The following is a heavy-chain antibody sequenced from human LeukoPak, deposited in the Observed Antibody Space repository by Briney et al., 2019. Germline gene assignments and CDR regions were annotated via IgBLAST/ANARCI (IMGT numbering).Heavy chain of an antibody. CDR3: ARDGMITAYAFDI. CDR2: INSSGDYT. J-gene: IGHJ3*02. V-gene: IGHV3-21*01. Sequence: GGSLRLSCAASEFSFSSRSMNWVRQAPGKGLEWVSTINSSGDYTCYADSVKGRFTISRDNAKNSLYLQMSSLRAEDTAVYYCARDGMITAYAFDIWGQGTMVTVSS. D-gene: IGHD3-16*01. CDR1: EFSFSSRS.